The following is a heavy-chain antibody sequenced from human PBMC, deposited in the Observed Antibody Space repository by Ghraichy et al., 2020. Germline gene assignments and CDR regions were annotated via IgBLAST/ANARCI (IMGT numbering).Heavy chain of an antibody. Sequence: SGPTLVKPTQTLTLTCTFSGFSLSTSGVGVGWIRQPPGKALEWLALIYLDDDKHYSPSLKSRLTITKDTSKNQVVLTMTNMDPVDTATYYCAHALYDYYYDSIGYYGHQGCFDYWGQGTLVTVSS. V-gene: IGHV2-5*02. D-gene: IGHD3-22*01. J-gene: IGHJ4*02. CDR3: AHALYDYYYDSIGYYGHQGCFDY. CDR2: IYLDDDK. CDR1: GFSLSTSGVG.